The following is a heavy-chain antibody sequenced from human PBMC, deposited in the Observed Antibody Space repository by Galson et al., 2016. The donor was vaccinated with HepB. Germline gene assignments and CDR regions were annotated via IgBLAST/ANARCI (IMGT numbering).Heavy chain of an antibody. V-gene: IGHV3-74*01. CDR3: ARDDVSAPGVPDF. D-gene: IGHD6-13*01. J-gene: IGHJ4*02. Sequence: SLRLSCAASGLTFTNYWMHWVRQAPGEGLVWVSRIHSDGITISYADSVVRGRFTISRDNAENMLFLEMNSLRVEDTAVYFCARDDVSAPGVPDFWGQGTLVTVSS. CDR2: IHSDGITI. CDR1: GLTFTNYW.